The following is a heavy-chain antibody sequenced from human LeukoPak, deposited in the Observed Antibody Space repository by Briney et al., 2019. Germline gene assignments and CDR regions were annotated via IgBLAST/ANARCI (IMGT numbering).Heavy chain of an antibody. V-gene: IGHV1-8*01. CDR3: ARGPSRDYGSGSSWFDP. J-gene: IGHJ5*02. CDR1: GYTFTTYD. Sequence: GASVKVSCKASGYTFTTYDINWVRQVTGQGLEWMGWMSPNSGNTGYAQKIRGRVTMTRNTSINTAYMELSSLRSEDTAVYYCARGPSRDYGSGSSWFDPWGQGTLVTVSS. CDR2: MSPNSGNT. D-gene: IGHD3-10*01.